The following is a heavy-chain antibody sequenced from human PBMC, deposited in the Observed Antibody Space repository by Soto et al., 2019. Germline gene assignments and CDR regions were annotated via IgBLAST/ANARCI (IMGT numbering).Heavy chain of an antibody. CDR1: GFTFDIYG. CDR2: ISYDGSNK. CDR3: AKDSYTNYGYSDF. V-gene: IGHV3-30*18. J-gene: IGHJ4*02. D-gene: IGHD2-8*01. Sequence: QVQLVESGGGVVQPGRSLRLSCAASGFTFDIYGMHWVRQAPGKGLEWVATISYDGSNKFYVDSVKGRFTISRDNSNNTLYLQMNSLRADDTAVYYCAKDSYTNYGYSDFWGQGTLVTVSS.